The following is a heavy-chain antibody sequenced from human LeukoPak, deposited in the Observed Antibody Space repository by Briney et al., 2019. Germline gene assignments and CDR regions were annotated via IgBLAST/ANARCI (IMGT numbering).Heavy chain of an antibody. CDR3: AKTRRYYDSSGYIRYFDY. Sequence: SETLSLTCTVSGGSISSSSYYWGWIRQPPGKGLEWIGSIYYSGSTYYNPSLKSRVTISVDTSKNQFSLKLSSVTAADTAVYYCAKTRRYYDSSGYIRYFDYWGQGTLVTVSS. CDR2: IYYSGST. V-gene: IGHV4-39*01. CDR1: GGSISSSSYY. J-gene: IGHJ4*02. D-gene: IGHD3-22*01.